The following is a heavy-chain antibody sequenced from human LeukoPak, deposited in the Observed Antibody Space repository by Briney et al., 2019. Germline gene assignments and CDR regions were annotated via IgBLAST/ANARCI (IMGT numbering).Heavy chain of an antibody. CDR1: GGSISNSSSY. V-gene: IGHV4-39*01. CDR3: ARRSPVGIFYFDY. J-gene: IGHJ4*02. CDR2: IYYSGST. D-gene: IGHD1-26*01. Sequence: PSETLSLTCTVSGGSISNSSSYCGWIRQPPGKGLEWIGSIYYSGSTYYNPSLKSRVTISLDTSKNQFSLKLSSVTAADTAVYYCARRSPVGIFYFDYWGQGPLVTVSS.